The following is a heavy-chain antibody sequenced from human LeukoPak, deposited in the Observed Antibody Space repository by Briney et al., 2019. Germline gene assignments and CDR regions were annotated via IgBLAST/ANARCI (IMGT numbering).Heavy chain of an antibody. Sequence: GGSLRLSCVASGFTFSDYYMTWIRQAPGKGLEWLSYISSSGSIIYYADSVKGRFTISRDNAKNSLYLQMNSLRVEDMAVYYCARPQLGILGVTGGLGYWGQGTLVTVSS. V-gene: IGHV3-11*01. CDR3: ARPQLGILGVTGGLGY. CDR1: GFTFSDYY. D-gene: IGHD1-26*01. CDR2: ISSSGSII. J-gene: IGHJ4*02.